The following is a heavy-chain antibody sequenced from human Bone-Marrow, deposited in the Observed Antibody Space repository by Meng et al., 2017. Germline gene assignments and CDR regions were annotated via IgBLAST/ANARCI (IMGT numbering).Heavy chain of an antibody. V-gene: IGHV3-23*01. Sequence: GESLKISCAASGFTFSSYAMSWVRQAPGKGLEWVSAISGSGGSTYYADSVKGRFTISRDNSKNTLYLQMNRLRAEDTAVCYCAKAPIVLMVYAINWFDPWGQGTLVTVSS. CDR1: GFTFSSYA. CDR2: ISGSGGST. D-gene: IGHD2-8*01. CDR3: AKAPIVLMVYAINWFDP. J-gene: IGHJ5*02.